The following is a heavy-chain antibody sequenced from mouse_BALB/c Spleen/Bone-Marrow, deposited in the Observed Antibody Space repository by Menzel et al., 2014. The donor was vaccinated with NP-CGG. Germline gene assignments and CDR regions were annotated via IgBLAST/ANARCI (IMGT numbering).Heavy chain of an antibody. Sequence: VQRVESGPGLVAPSQSLSITCTVSGFSLTSYGVHWVRQPPGKGLEWLGVIWAGESTNYNSALMSRLSISKNNSKSQVFLKMNSLQTDDTAMYYWARGDYSGWGQGTLVTVSA. CDR1: GFSLTSYG. CDR2: IWAGEST. J-gene: IGHJ3*02. D-gene: IGHD1-1*01. V-gene: IGHV2-9*02. CDR3: ARGDYSG.